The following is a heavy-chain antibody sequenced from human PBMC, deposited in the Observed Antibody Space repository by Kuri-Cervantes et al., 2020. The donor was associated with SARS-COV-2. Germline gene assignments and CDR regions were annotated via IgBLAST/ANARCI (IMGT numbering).Heavy chain of an antibody. CDR1: GFTFSSYW. CDR2: VKQDGSEK. J-gene: IGHJ6*02. CDR3: ARWDDFWSGNNYGMDV. Sequence: GGSLRLSCAASGFTFSSYWMSWVRQAPGKGLEWVANVKQDGSEKYYVDSVKGRFTISRGNAKNSLYLQMNSLRAEDTAVYYCARWDDFWSGNNYGMDVWGQGTTVTVSS. V-gene: IGHV3-7*01. D-gene: IGHD3-3*01.